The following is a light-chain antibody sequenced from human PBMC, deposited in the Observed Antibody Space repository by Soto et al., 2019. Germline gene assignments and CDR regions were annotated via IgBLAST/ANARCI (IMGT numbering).Light chain of an antibody. CDR2: DVS. V-gene: IGLV2-14*01. Sequence: QSILTQPASESGSPGQSITVFCTGTSSNVGGYNYVSWYQQHPGKAPKLMIYDVSNRPSGVSNRFSGSKSGNTASLTISGLQAEDVFNYYASTDINSITLVVVVG. J-gene: IGLJ2*01. CDR1: SSNVGGYNY. CDR3: STDINSITLVV.